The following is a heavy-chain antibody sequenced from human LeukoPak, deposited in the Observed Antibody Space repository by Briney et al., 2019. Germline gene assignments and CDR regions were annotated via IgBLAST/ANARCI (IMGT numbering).Heavy chain of an antibody. CDR1: GFSFSSNA. J-gene: IGHJ4*02. CDR3: AKERGCCSSTNCYGASDY. V-gene: IGHV3-23*01. D-gene: IGHD2-2*01. Sequence: GGSLRLSSAASGFSFSSNAMSWVRQAPGKGLEWVSTLSTGAYTYYADSVKGRFTISRDDSKNTLYLQMNSLRAEDTALYYCAKERGCCSSTNCYGASDYWGQGTLVTVSS. CDR2: LSTGAYT.